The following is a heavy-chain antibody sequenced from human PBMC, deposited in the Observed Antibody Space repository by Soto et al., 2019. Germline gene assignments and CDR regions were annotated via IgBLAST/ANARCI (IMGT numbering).Heavy chain of an antibody. J-gene: IGHJ4*02. V-gene: IGHV4-59*01. CDR3: AFRSMAVVPEY. CDR1: GDSISSYY. CDR2: LYYGRSA. Sequence: QVQLQESGPGLVKPSETLSLTCAVSGDSISSYYCMWIRQPPGKGLESIGYLYYGRSANYNPSLKLRVTLSGDTSTNQCSLTLSSMTAADTAVYYCAFRSMAVVPEYWGQGTLVTVSS. D-gene: IGHD3-22*01.